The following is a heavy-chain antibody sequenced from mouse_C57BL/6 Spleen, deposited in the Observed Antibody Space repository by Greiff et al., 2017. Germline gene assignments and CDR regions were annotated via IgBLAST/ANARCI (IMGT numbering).Heavy chain of an antibody. CDR2: IYPRSGNT. D-gene: IGHD1-1*01. J-gene: IGHJ2*01. CDR3: ARFITTVVGYYFDY. CDR1: GYTFTSYG. V-gene: IGHV1-81*01. Sequence: QVQLQQSGAELARPGASVKLSCKASGYTFTSYGLSWVKQRTGQGLEWIGEIYPRSGNTYYNEKFKGKATLTADKSSSTAYMELRSLTSEDSAVYFCARFITTVVGYYFDYWGQGTTLTVSS.